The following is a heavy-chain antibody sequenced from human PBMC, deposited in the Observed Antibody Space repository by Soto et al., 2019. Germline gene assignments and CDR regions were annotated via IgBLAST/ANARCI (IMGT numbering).Heavy chain of an antibody. CDR2: INHSGST. Sequence: SETLSLTCALYGGQFSGCYWSWIRQPPGKGLEWIGEINHSGSTNYNPSLKSRVTISVDTSKNQFSLKLSSVTAADTAVYYCARGAPLLLWFGETEYFQHWGQG. V-gene: IGHV4-34*01. CDR1: GGQFSGCY. J-gene: IGHJ1*01. D-gene: IGHD3-10*01. CDR3: ARGAPLLLWFGETEYFQH.